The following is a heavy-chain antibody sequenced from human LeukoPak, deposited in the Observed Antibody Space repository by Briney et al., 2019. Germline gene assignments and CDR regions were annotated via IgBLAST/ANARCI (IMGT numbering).Heavy chain of an antibody. D-gene: IGHD3-22*01. J-gene: IGHJ4*02. CDR3: ARGVDYYENSGTIDY. Sequence: GGSLRLSCAASGFTFSNYAMSWVRQPPGKGLEWVAIIWYDGSNKTYEDSVKGRFTISRDNSKNTLYLQMNSLRAEDTAVYYCARGVDYYENSGTIDYWGQRTLVTVSS. CDR1: GFTFSNYA. CDR2: IWYDGSNK. V-gene: IGHV3-33*08.